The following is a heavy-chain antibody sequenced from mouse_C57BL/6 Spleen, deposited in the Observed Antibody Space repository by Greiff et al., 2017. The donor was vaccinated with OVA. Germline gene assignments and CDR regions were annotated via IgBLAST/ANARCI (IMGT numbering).Heavy chain of an antibody. CDR2: ISYDGSN. D-gene: IGHD2-4*01. Sequence: EVQLQESGPGLVKPSQSLSLTCSVTGYSITSGYYRNWIRQFPGNKLEWMGYISYDGSNNYNPSLKNRISITRDTSKNQFFLKLNSVTTEDTATYYCAREDDYDVRWYFDVWGTGTTVTVSS. V-gene: IGHV3-6*01. J-gene: IGHJ1*03. CDR3: AREDDYDVRWYFDV. CDR1: GYSITSGYY.